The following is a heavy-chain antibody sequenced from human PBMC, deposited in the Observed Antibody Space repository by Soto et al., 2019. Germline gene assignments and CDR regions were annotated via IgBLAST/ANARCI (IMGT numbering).Heavy chain of an antibody. CDR1: GFSFSTSW. V-gene: IGHV3-7*03. Sequence: GGSLRLSCAASGFSFSTSWVNWVRQTPGKGLEWVANINPEGNSKFYVDSVKGRFTISRDNAKSSLYLQMGSLRPEDTAVYYCAHPRGYGVFDAVDIWGQGTMVTVSS. CDR2: INPEGNSK. D-gene: IGHD4-17*01. J-gene: IGHJ3*02. CDR3: AHPRGYGVFDAVDI.